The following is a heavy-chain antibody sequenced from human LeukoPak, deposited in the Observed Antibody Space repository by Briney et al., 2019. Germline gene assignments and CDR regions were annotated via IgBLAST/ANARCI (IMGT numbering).Heavy chain of an antibody. CDR2: IIPIFGTA. Sequence: SVKVSCKASGGTFSSYAISWVRQAPGQGLEWMGGIIPIFGTANYAQKFQGRVTITTDESTSTAYMELSSLRSEDTAVYYCAVTYSSSSRGDYWGQGTLVTVSS. J-gene: IGHJ4*02. D-gene: IGHD6-6*01. CDR1: GGTFSSYA. CDR3: AVTYSSSSRGDY. V-gene: IGHV1-69*05.